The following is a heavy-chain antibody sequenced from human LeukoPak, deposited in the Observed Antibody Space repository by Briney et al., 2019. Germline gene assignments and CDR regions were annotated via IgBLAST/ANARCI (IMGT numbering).Heavy chain of an antibody. V-gene: IGHV3-30*18. D-gene: IGHD3-22*01. CDR1: GSMFRNYW. J-gene: IGHJ4*02. CDR3: AKDNYYGSSAVIDY. CDR2: LSHDGNNE. Sequence: GGSLRLSCVVSGSMFRNYWMSWLRQAPGKGLEWVAALSHDGNNEFYADSVKGRFTISRDNSKSTLYLQMNSLRAGDTATFYCAKDNYYGSSAVIDYWGQGALVTVSS.